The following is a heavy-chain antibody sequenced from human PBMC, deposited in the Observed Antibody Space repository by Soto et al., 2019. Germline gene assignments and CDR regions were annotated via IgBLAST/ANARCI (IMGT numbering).Heavy chain of an antibody. CDR2: ISYSGST. CDR3: ARHADLYYFDY. J-gene: IGHJ4*02. V-gene: IGHV4-39*01. Sequence: SETLSLTCTVSGGSISSDNYFWGWIRQPPGKGLEWIGSISYSGSTYYNPSLKSRVTISVDTSKNQFSLKLSSVTAADTAVYYCARHADLYYFDYWGQGTLVTVSS. CDR1: GGSISSDNYF.